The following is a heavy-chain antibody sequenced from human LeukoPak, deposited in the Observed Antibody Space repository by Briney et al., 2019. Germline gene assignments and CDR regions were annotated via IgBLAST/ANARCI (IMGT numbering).Heavy chain of an antibody. Sequence: GESLKISCKGSGYSFTSYWIGWVRPMPGKGGEWMGIIYPGDSDTRYSPSFQGQVTISADKSISTAYLQWSSLKASDTAMYYCTRRIYYGSGSYWYFDYWGQGTLVTVSS. CDR2: IYPGDSDT. D-gene: IGHD3-10*01. CDR3: TRRIYYGSGSYWYFDY. CDR1: GYSFTSYW. J-gene: IGHJ4*02. V-gene: IGHV5-51*01.